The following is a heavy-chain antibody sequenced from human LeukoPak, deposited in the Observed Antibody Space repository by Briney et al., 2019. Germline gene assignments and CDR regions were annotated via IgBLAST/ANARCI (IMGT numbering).Heavy chain of an antibody. CDR2: IIPIFGTA. D-gene: IGHD2-21*01. J-gene: IGHJ4*02. CDR3: ARAHAVWYYFDY. Sequence: RASVKVSCKASGGTFSSYAISWVRRAPGQGLEWMGGIIPIFGTANYAQKFQGRVTITTDESTSTAYMELSSLRSEDTAVYYCARAHAVWYYFDYWGQGTLVTVSS. CDR1: GGTFSSYA. V-gene: IGHV1-69*05.